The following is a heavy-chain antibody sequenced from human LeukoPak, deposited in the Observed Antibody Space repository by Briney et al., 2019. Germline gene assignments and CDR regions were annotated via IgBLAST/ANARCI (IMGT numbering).Heavy chain of an antibody. J-gene: IGHJ6*02. CDR3: ARDHLLWFGESLGYYYYGMDV. D-gene: IGHD3-10*01. V-gene: IGHV3-66*02. CDR1: GFTVSSNY. CDR2: IYSGGST. Sequence: GGSLRLSCAASGFTVSSNYMSWVRQAPGKGLEWDSVIYSGGSTYYADSVKGRFTISRDNYKNTLYLQMNSLRAEDTAVYYCARDHLLWFGESLGYYYYGMDVWGQGTTVTVSS.